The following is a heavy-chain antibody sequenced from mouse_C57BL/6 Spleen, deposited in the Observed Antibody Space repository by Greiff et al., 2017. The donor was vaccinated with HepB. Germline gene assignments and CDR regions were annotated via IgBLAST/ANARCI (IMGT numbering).Heavy chain of an antibody. CDR3: ARFYIYAMDY. V-gene: IGHV1-69*01. J-gene: IGHJ4*01. Sequence: QVQLQQPGAELVMPGASVKLSCKASGYTFTSYWMHLVKQRPGQGLEWIGEIDPSDSYTNYNQKFKGKSTLTVDKSSSTAYMQLSSLTSEDSAVYYCARFYIYAMDYWGQGTSVTVSS. CDR1: GYTFTSYW. D-gene: IGHD1-1*01. CDR2: IDPSDSYT.